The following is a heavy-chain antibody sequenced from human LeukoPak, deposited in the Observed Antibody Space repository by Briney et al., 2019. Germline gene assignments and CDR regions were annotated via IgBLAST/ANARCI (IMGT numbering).Heavy chain of an antibody. CDR2: ISGSGGST. J-gene: IGHJ6*02. D-gene: IGHD5-24*01. CDR1: GFTFSSYA. CDR3: AREPIEMATIFIRYGMDV. V-gene: IGHV3-23*01. Sequence: GGSLRLSCAASGFTFSSYAMSWVRQAPGKGLEWVSAISGSGGSTYYADSVKGRFTISRDNSKNTLYLQMNSLRAEDTAVYYCAREPIEMATIFIRYGMDVWGQGTTVTVSS.